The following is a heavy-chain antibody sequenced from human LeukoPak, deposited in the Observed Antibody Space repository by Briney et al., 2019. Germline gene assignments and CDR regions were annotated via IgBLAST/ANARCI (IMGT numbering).Heavy chain of an antibody. J-gene: IGHJ3*02. D-gene: IGHD3-9*01. CDR2: INHSGST. V-gene: IGHV4-34*01. CDR1: GGSFSGYY. CDR3: ARIWGLRYFDWLLSSGPFDI. Sequence: PSETLSHTCAVYGGSFSGYYWSWIRQPPGKGLEWIGEINHSGSTNYNPSLKSRVTISVDTSKNQFSLKLSSVTAADTAVYYCARIWGLRYFDWLLSSGPFDIWGQGTMVTVSS.